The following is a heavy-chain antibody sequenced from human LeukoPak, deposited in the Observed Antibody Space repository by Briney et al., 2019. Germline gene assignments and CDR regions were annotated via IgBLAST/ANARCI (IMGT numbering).Heavy chain of an antibody. D-gene: IGHD3-16*02. CDR3: ARDVDAVTFGGVIVIGDAFDI. Sequence: ASVKVSFTASGGTFSIYAISWVRQAPGQGREWMGGIIPIFGTANYSQKFQGRVTITADKSTSTAYMELSSLRSEDTAVYYCARDVDAVTFGGVIVIGDAFDIWGQGTMVTVSS. CDR1: GGTFSIYA. CDR2: IIPIFGTA. V-gene: IGHV1-69*06. J-gene: IGHJ3*02.